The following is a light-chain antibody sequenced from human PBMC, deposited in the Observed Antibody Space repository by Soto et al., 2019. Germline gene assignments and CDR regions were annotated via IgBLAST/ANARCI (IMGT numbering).Light chain of an antibody. CDR3: QQYNNWPPWT. Sequence: EIVMTQSPATLSVSPGESATLSCRASQSVSSNLAWYQQKPGQAPRLLIYGASTRATGIPARFSGSGSGTEFTLTISSLQSEDFAVYYCQQYNNWPPWTFXQGTKVDIK. CDR1: QSVSSN. J-gene: IGKJ1*01. CDR2: GAS. V-gene: IGKV3-15*01.